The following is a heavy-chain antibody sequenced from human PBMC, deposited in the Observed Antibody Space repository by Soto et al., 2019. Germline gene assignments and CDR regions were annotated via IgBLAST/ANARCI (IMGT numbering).Heavy chain of an antibody. Sequence: SVKVSCKASGGTFSSYAISWVRQAPGQGLEWMGGIIPIFGTANYAQKFQGRVTITADESTSTAYMELSSLRSEDTAVYYCARAPSLGSSSSNWLDPSGQGTLVTVS. J-gene: IGHJ5*02. CDR3: ARAPSLGSSSSNWLDP. D-gene: IGHD6-13*01. CDR2: IIPIFGTA. CDR1: GGTFSSYA. V-gene: IGHV1-69*13.